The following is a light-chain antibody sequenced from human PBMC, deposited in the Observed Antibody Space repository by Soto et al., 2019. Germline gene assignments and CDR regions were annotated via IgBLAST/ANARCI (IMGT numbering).Light chain of an antibody. CDR2: DTS. Sequence: DIQMTQSPSTLPASVGDRVTISCRASQSVEVWLAWYQQRPGKAPKLLISDTSILESGVPSRFSGSGSGTEFTLTISTLQPDDFATYFCQQYSRSWTFGQGTKVDIK. V-gene: IGKV1-5*01. CDR1: QSVEVW. J-gene: IGKJ1*01. CDR3: QQYSRSWT.